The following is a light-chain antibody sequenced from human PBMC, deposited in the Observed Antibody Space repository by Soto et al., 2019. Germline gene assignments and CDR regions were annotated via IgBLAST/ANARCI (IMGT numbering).Light chain of an antibody. CDR3: SSYDGNNKYV. J-gene: IGLJ1*01. Sequence: QSALAQPPSASGSPGQSVTFSCTGTSSDIGDYNYVSWYQQHPGKAPKLMIYEVTKRPSGVPDRFSGSKSGNTASLTVSPLQADDQADPYCSSYDGNNKYVFGTRTKVTV. CDR2: EVT. V-gene: IGLV2-8*01. CDR1: SSDIGDYNY.